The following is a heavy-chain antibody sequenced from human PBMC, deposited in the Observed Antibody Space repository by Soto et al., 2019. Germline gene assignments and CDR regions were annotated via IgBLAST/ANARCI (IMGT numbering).Heavy chain of an antibody. D-gene: IGHD3-10*01. CDR1: GCTFSSYA. CDR2: IIPIFGTA. J-gene: IGHJ6*02. Sequence: SVKVSCKASGCTFSSYAISWVRQAPGQGLEWMGWIIPIFGTANYAQKLQGRVTITADESTSTAYMELSSLRSEDTAVYYCARSPHYYGSGRLNYGMDVWGQGTTVTVSS. CDR3: ARSPHYYGSGRLNYGMDV. V-gene: IGHV1-69*13.